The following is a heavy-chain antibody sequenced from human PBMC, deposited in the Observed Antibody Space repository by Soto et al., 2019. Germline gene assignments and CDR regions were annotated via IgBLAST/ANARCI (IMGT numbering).Heavy chain of an antibody. Sequence: ASVKVSCKASGYTFVMYAIHWVRQAPGQGLEWMAWINAGNGHTTYSQKFQGRVTITRDTSARTVYMELRSLRFEDTATYYCARAGWFAEGYFDFWGQGTPVTVSS. CDR1: GYTFVMYA. D-gene: IGHD3-10*01. CDR2: INAGNGHT. V-gene: IGHV1-3*01. J-gene: IGHJ4*02. CDR3: ARAGWFAEGYFDF.